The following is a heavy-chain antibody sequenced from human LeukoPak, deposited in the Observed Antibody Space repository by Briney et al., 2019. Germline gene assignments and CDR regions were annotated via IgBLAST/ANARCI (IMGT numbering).Heavy chain of an antibody. CDR2: IYYSGYT. CDR3: ARDGRFWI. J-gene: IGHJ4*02. Sequence: SETLSLTCTVSGGSISSYYWSWIRQPPGRGLEWIGYIYYSGYTNYNPSLKSRVTISVDTSKNQFSLKLSSVTAADTAVYYCARDGRFWIWGQGTLVTVSS. CDR1: GGSISSYY. D-gene: IGHD3-3*01. V-gene: IGHV4-59*12.